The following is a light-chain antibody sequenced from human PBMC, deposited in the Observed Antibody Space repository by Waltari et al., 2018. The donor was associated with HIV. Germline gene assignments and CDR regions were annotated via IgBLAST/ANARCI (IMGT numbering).Light chain of an antibody. Sequence: QSVLTQPPSASGTPGQSVTLSCSGSRTNTGWTSVNWYHQLPGTAPKPLIYSNNQRPSGVPDRVSGSKAGTSASLAISGVQAEDEADYYCAAWDDSLNGVVFGGGTKLTVL. CDR3: AAWDDSLNGVV. CDR2: SNN. CDR1: RTNTGWTS. V-gene: IGLV1-44*01. J-gene: IGLJ2*01.